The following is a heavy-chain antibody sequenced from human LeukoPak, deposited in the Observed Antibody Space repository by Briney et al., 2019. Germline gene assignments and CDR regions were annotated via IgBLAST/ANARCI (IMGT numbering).Heavy chain of an antibody. CDR1: GGSFSGYY. D-gene: IGHD4/OR15-4a*01. J-gene: IGHJ4*01. CDR2: INHSGST. CDR3: ARRCMVASFDY. V-gene: IGHV4-34*01. Sequence: SETLSLTCAVYGGSFSGYYWSWIRQPPGKGLEWIGEINHSGSTNYNPSLKSRVTISVDTSKNQFSLKLSSVTAADTAVYYCARRCMVASFDYWGQEPWSPSPQ.